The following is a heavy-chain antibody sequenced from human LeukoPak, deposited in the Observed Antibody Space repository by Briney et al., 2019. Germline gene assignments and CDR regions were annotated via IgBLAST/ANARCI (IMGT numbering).Heavy chain of an antibody. D-gene: IGHD5-18*01. CDR1: GFTFSSYG. J-gene: IGHJ4*02. CDR3: AKSERLQLWSTSFDY. Sequence: PGGSLRLSCAASGFTFSSYGMSWVRQAPGKGLEWVSLISDNGGNTYYADSVRGRFTISRDNSKNTLYLQMNSLRAEDTAVYYCAKSERLQLWSTSFDYWGQGTLVTVSS. CDR2: ISDNGGNT. V-gene: IGHV3-23*01.